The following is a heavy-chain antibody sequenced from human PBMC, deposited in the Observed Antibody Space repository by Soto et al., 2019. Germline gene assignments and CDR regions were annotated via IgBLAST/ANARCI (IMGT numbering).Heavy chain of an antibody. D-gene: IGHD3-22*01. J-gene: IGHJ2*01. Sequence: GESLKISCKGSGYSFTSYWISWVRQMPGKGLEWMGRIDPSDSYTNYSPSFQGHVTISADKSISTAYLQWSSLKASDTAMYYCASGYYDKKTYWYFDLWGRGTLVTVSS. CDR3: ASGYYDKKTYWYFDL. CDR2: IDPSDSYT. CDR1: GYSFTSYW. V-gene: IGHV5-10-1*01.